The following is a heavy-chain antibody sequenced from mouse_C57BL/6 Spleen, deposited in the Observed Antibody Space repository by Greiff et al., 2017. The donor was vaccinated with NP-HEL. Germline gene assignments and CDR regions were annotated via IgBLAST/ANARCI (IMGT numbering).Heavy chain of an antibody. J-gene: IGHJ3*01. CDR1: GFSFNTYA. V-gene: IGHV10-1*01. CDR3: VRHERLRESAWFAY. Sequence: EVKLVESGGGLVQPKGSLKLSCAASGFSFNTYAMNWVRQAPGKGLEWVARIRSKSNNYATYYADSVKDRFTISRDDSESMLYLQMNNLKTEDTAMYYCVRHERLRESAWFAYWGQGTLVTVSA. D-gene: IGHD2-4*01. CDR2: IRSKSNNYAT.